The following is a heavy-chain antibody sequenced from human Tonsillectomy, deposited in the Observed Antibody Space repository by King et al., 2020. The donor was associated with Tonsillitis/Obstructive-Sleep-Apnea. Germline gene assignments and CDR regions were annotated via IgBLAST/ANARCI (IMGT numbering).Heavy chain of an antibody. CDR1: GFTFSSYA. CDR3: AKEVWDYYYMDV. D-gene: IGHD2-8*01. J-gene: IGHJ6*03. CDR2: ISGSGGST. Sequence: VQLVESGGGLVQPGGSLRLSCAASGFTFSSYAMTWVRQAPGKGLEWVSGISGSGGSTYYADSVKGRFTISRVNSKNTLYLQMNSLRAEDTAVYYCAKEVWDYYYMDVWGKGTTVTVSS. V-gene: IGHV3-23*04.